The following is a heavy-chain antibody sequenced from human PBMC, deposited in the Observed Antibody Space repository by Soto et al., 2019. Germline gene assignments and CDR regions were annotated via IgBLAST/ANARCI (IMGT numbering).Heavy chain of an antibody. CDR1: GFTFGDYA. V-gene: IGHV3-49*03. D-gene: IGHD3-9*01. CDR3: TSAGLSYPGYFDWLPEYGMDV. Sequence: GGSLRLSCTASGFTFGDYAMSWFRQAPGKGLEWVGFIRSKAYGGTTEYAASVKGRFTISRDDSKSIAYLQMNSLKTEDTAVYYCTSAGLSYPGYFDWLPEYGMDVWGQGTTVTVSS. J-gene: IGHJ6*02. CDR2: IRSKAYGGTT.